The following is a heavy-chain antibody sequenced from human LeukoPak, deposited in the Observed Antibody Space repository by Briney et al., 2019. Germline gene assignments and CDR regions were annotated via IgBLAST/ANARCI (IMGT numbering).Heavy chain of an antibody. D-gene: IGHD6-19*01. CDR2: INHSGST. CDR3: ARGRLAVAGTSYYYYGMDV. Sequence: RTSETLSLTCAVYGGSLSGYYWSWIRQPPGKGLEWIGEINHSGSTNYNPSLKSRVTISVDTSKNQFSLKLSSVTAADTAVYYCARGRLAVAGTSYYYYGMDVWGQGTTVTVSS. CDR1: GGSLSGYY. V-gene: IGHV4-34*01. J-gene: IGHJ6*02.